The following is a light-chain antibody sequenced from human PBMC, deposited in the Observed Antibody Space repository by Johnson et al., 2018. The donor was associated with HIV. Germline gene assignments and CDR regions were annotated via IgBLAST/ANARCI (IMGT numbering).Light chain of an antibody. V-gene: IGLV1-51*02. CDR3: GVWDASLSPHYV. CDR2: EDY. Sequence: QSVLTQPPSVSAAPGQKVTISCYGSSSNIENYFVSWYQQLPGAAPRLLIYEDYKRPSGIPDRFSGSKSGASATLGITGLQTGDEADYYCGVWDASLSPHYVFGTGTKVTVL. J-gene: IGLJ1*01. CDR1: SSNIENYF.